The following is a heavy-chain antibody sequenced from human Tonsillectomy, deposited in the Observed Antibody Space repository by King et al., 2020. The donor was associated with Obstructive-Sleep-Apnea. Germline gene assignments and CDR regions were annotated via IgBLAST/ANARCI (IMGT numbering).Heavy chain of an antibody. CDR1: GFTFNTYS. Sequence: VQLVESGGGVVQPGRSLRRSCAASGFTFNTYSMHWVRQAPGKGLEWVAVISYDGSNKIYADSVKGRFTISRDNSKNTLYLQMDSLRPEDAAVYFCARDKYPSGHSYGMDVWGQGTTVTVSS. CDR3: ARDKYPSGHSYGMDV. V-gene: IGHV3-30*04. D-gene: IGHD3-16*01. J-gene: IGHJ6*02. CDR2: ISYDGSNK.